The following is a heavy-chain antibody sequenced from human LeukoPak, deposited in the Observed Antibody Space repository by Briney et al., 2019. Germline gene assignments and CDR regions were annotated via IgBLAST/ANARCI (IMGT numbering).Heavy chain of an antibody. J-gene: IGHJ3*02. CDR2: ISPYNGNT. V-gene: IGHV1-18*01. D-gene: IGHD6-13*01. CDR3: ARVPGIAAVGVFDI. CDR1: GYTFSTYG. Sequence: GASVKVSCKASGYTFSTYGTTWVRQAPGQGLEWMGWISPYNGNTNYAQRLQGRVTMTTDTSTSTAYMELRSLRSDDTAVYYCARVPGIAAVGVFDIWGQGTMVTVSS.